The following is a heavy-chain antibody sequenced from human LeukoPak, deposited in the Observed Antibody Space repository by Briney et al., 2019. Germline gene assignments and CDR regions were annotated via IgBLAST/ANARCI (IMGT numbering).Heavy chain of an antibody. J-gene: IGHJ4*02. CDR3: AKGALGVGATYLAY. Sequence: GGSLRLSCAASGFTFSSYGMHWVRQAPGKGLEWVAVISYDGSNKYYADSVKGRFTISRDNSKNTLYLQMNSLRAEDTAVYYCAKGALGVGATYLAYWGQGTLVTVSS. D-gene: IGHD1-26*01. CDR1: GFTFSSYG. CDR2: ISYDGSNK. V-gene: IGHV3-30*18.